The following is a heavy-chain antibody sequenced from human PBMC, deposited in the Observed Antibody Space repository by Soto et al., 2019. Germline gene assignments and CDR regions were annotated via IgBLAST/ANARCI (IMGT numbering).Heavy chain of an antibody. Sequence: QVQLVESGGGVVQPGRSLRLSCAASGFTFSSYGMHWVSQAPGKGLEWVAVIWYDGSDKYYADSVKGRFTISRDNSKNTLYLQMNSLRAEDTAVYYCALSWYSYYFDLWGQGTLVTVSS. D-gene: IGHD1-1*01. CDR2: IWYDGSDK. J-gene: IGHJ4*02. CDR1: GFTFSSYG. V-gene: IGHV3-33*08. CDR3: ALSWYSYYFDL.